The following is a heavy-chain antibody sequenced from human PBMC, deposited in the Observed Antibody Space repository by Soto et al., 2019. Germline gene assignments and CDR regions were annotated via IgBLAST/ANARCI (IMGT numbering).Heavy chain of an antibody. CDR2: ITGSSEIT. CDR1: GFTLSDYA. CDR3: ARDCARTSCSVWKL. J-gene: IGHJ4*02. V-gene: IGHV3-23*01. D-gene: IGHD2-2*01. Sequence: EAHLLESGGDLVRPGGSLRLSCAASGFTLSDYAMTWVRQAPGKGLEWVSGITGSSEITYYADSVKGRFTISRDNSKNTVSLQMNGLRAEDSAIYDCARDCARTSCSVWKLWGQGTLVTVSP.